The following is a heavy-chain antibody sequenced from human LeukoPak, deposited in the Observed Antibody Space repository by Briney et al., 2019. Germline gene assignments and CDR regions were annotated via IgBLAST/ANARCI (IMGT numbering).Heavy chain of an antibody. J-gene: IGHJ5*02. Sequence: ASVKVSCKASGYTFTGYYMHWVRQAPGQGLEWMGWINPNSGGTNYAQKFQGRVTMTRDTSISTAYMELSRLRSDDTAVYYCARASIVGATRWFDPWGQGTLVTVSS. CDR2: INPNSGGT. CDR1: GYTFTGYY. CDR3: ARASIVGATRWFDP. D-gene: IGHD1-26*01. V-gene: IGHV1-2*02.